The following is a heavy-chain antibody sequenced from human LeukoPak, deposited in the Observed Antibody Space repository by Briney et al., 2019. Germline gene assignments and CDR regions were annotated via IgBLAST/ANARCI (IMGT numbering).Heavy chain of an antibody. D-gene: IGHD1-26*01. CDR2: MNPNSGNT. CDR1: GYTFTSYD. CDR3: ARSYQDYYGMDV. V-gene: IGHV1-8*01. Sequence: ASVKVSCKASGYTFTSYDINWVRQAAGQGLEWMGWMNPNSGNTGYAQKFQGRVTMTRNTSISTAYMELSSLRSEDTAVYYCARSYQDYYGMDVWGQGTTVTVSS. J-gene: IGHJ6*02.